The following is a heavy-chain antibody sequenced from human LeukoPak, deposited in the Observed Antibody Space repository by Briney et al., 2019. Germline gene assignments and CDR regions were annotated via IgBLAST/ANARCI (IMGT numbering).Heavy chain of an antibody. V-gene: IGHV1-18*01. J-gene: IGHJ4*02. CDR3: ASHVDYGGIGYFDY. D-gene: IGHD3-16*01. Sequence: ASVKVSCKASGYTFTSYGISWVRQAPGQGLEWMGWISAYNGNTNYAQKLQGRVTMTTDTSTSTAYMELRSLRSDDTAVYYCASHVDYGGIGYFDYWGQGTLVTVSS. CDR1: GYTFTSYG. CDR2: ISAYNGNT.